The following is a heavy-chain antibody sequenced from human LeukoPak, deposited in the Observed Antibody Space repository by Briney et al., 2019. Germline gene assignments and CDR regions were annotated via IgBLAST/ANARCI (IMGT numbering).Heavy chain of an antibody. J-gene: IGHJ4*02. Sequence: PSETLSLTCTVSGGSVSSTSYHWAWIRQPPGKGLEWIGNIYYSGNTYYNPSLKSRVTISVDTSKNQFSLKLSSVTAADTAVYYCARERGSFGERDFDYWGQGTLVTVSS. CDR1: GGSVSSTSYH. D-gene: IGHD3-10*01. V-gene: IGHV4-39*07. CDR2: IYYSGNT. CDR3: ARERGSFGERDFDY.